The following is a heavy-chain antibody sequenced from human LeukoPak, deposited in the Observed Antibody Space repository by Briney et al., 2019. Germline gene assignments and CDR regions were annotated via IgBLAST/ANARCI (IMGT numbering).Heavy chain of an antibody. J-gene: IGHJ4*02. D-gene: IGHD1-20*01. CDR3: AREESVIPGDNWNYFDY. V-gene: IGHV4-59*01. CDR1: GGSISSYY. Sequence: PSETLSLTCTVSGGSISSYYWTWIRQPPGKGLEWIGYMYYSGSTNYNPSLKSRVTISLDTSKNQFSLKLSSVTVADTAVYYCAREESVIPGDNWNYFDYWGQGTLVTVSS. CDR2: MYYSGST.